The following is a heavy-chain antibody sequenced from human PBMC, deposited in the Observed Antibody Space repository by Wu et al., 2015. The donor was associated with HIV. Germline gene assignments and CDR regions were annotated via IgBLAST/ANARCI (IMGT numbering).Heavy chain of an antibody. CDR3: ARDRFYGSGSYLY. Sequence: QVQLVQSGAEVKKPGSSVKVSCKASGGTFSSYGFTWVRQAPGQGLEWMGGIIPPFGTPNYAQKFQGRVTITTDESTATVYMELSSLRSEDTAVYYCARDRFYGSGSYLYWGQGTLVTVSS. CDR1: GGTFSSYG. J-gene: IGHJ4*02. D-gene: IGHD3-10*01. V-gene: IGHV1-69*05. CDR2: IIPPFGTP.